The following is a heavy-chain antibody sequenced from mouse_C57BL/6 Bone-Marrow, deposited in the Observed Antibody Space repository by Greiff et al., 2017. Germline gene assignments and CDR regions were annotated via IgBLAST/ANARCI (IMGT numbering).Heavy chain of an antibody. J-gene: IGHJ2*01. CDR2: INPNNGGT. CDR1: GYTFTDYN. CDR3: ARGVRGSSLYYFDY. Sequence: EVQLQQFGPELVKPGASVKIPCKASGYTFTDYNMDWVKQSHGKSLEWIGDINPNNGGTIYNQKFKGKATLTVDKSSSTAYMELRSLTSEDTAVYYCARGVRGSSLYYFDYWGQGTTLTVSS. D-gene: IGHD1-1*01. V-gene: IGHV1-18*01.